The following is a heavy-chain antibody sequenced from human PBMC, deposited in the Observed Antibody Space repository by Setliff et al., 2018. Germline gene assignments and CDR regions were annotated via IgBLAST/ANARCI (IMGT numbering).Heavy chain of an antibody. V-gene: IGHV4-34*01. CDR2: INHTGST. D-gene: IGHD2-2*01. CDR1: GWSFSGYY. J-gene: IGHJ5*02. CDR3: ARGYCSSPSCFFAGWFDP. Sequence: SETLSLTCAVYGWSFSGYYWSWIRQPPGKGLEWIGEINHTGSTNYSPSLKSRVTISVDTSKNQFSLKLTSVTAADTAVYYCARGYCSSPSCFFAGWFDPWGQGTLVTVSS.